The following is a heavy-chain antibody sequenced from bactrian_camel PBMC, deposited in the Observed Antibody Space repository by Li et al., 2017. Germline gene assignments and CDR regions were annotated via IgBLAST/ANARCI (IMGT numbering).Heavy chain of an antibody. Sequence: VQLVESGGGSVQAGGSLRLSCAASGRPVSVSRYSMAWFRQAAGKEREGVATLDYKGRTIYADSVKGRFTISRDNAKNTLNLQLNSLKTEDTAMYYCVFGLERTSYNILGQGTQVTVS. D-gene: IGHD2*01. J-gene: IGHJ4*01. V-gene: IGHV3S55*01. CDR2: LDYKGRT. CDR1: GRPVSVSRYS.